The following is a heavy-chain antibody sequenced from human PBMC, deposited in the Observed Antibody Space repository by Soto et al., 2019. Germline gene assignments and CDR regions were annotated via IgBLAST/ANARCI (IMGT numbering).Heavy chain of an antibody. CDR3: VLKGYSYGYQYFQH. D-gene: IGHD5-18*01. J-gene: IGHJ1*01. CDR2: ISSNGGST. V-gene: IGHV3-64D*08. Sequence: GGSLRLSCSASGFTFSSYAMHWVRQAPGKGLEYVSAISSNGGSTYYADSVKGRFTISRDNSKNTLYLQMGSLRAEDTAVYYCVLKGYSYGYQYFQHWGQGTLVTVSS. CDR1: GFTFSSYA.